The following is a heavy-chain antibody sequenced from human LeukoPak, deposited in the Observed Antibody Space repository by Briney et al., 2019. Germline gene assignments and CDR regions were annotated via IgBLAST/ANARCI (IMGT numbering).Heavy chain of an antibody. CDR3: AREARFALPVVGSGDY. Sequence: SQTLSLTCSVSGGSISSSDYYWGWIRQPPGKGLEWIGTMFYNGATKSNPSLSSRVTMSIDTSKNQFSLKLRSVTAADTAVYYCAREARFALPVVGSGDYWGQGTLVTVSS. J-gene: IGHJ4*02. CDR1: GGSISSSDYY. CDR2: MFYNGAT. D-gene: IGHD6-19*01. V-gene: IGHV4-39*07.